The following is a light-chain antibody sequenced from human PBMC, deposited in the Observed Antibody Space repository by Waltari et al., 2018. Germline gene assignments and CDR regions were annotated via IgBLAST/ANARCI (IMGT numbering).Light chain of an antibody. Sequence: QSAPTQPASVSGSPGQSITISCPGTSRAVGGSNYVSWYHQHPGKAPKLMIYEVSNRPSGVSNRFSGSKSGNTASLTISGLQAEDEADYYCSSYTSSSFWVFGGGTKLTVL. J-gene: IGLJ3*02. CDR3: SSYTSSSFWV. CDR1: SRAVGGSNY. V-gene: IGLV2-14*01. CDR2: EVS.